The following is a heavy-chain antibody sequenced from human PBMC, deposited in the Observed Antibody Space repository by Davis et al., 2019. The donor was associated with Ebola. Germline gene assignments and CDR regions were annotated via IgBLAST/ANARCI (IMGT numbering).Heavy chain of an antibody. J-gene: IGHJ3*02. Sequence: GESLKISCKDSGNSFSSHWIGWVRQMPGKGLEWMGIIYTGDSDTRYSPSFRGQVTISADKSTRSAYLQWGSLKASDTAMYYCATLRRTITGMDDGFDIWGQGTLVTVSP. CDR2: IYTGDSDT. CDR3: ATLRRTITGMDDGFDI. D-gene: IGHD2-8*02. V-gene: IGHV5-51*01. CDR1: GNSFSSHW.